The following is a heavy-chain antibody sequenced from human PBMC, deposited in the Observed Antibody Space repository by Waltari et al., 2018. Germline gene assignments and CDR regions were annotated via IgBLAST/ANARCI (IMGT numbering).Heavy chain of an antibody. D-gene: IGHD2-2*01. Sequence: QVQLVQSGAEVKKPGSSVKVSCKASGGTFSSYAISWVRQAPGQGLEWMGGLIPTLGIANYDQQFQGRVTITADESTITSDMELSSLRVEDTAVYYWARGPYYCSITCCARDYYYYMDVWGKGTTVTVSS. J-gene: IGHJ6*03. CDR3: ARGPYYCSITCCARDYYYYMDV. CDR2: LIPTLGIA. CDR1: GGTFSSYA. V-gene: IGHV1-69*04.